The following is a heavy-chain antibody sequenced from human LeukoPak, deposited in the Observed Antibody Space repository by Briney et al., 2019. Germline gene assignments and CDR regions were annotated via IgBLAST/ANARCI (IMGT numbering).Heavy chain of an antibody. CDR3: ARGKQLFGD. D-gene: IGHD6-6*01. Sequence: AASVKVSCKASGGTFSSYAISWVRQAPGQGLEWMGWVSAYNGNTNYAQKLQGRVTMTTDTSTSTAYMELRSLRSDDTAVYYCARGKQLFGDWGQGTLVTVSS. J-gene: IGHJ4*02. V-gene: IGHV1-18*01. CDR1: GGTFSSYA. CDR2: VSAYNGNT.